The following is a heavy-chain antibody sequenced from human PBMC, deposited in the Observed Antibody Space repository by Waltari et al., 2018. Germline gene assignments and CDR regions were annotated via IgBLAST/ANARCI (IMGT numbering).Heavy chain of an antibody. CDR1: GGSFTDYH. V-gene: IGHV4-34*01. CDR2: INHSGSS. CDR3: ARVHRYVEVSAYAFDY. Sequence: QVQLQQWGAGLLKPSETLSLTCGVYGGSFTDYHWTWIRQTPGRGLEWLGEINHSGSSKYSPSLKGRVTMSVDTPKNQVSLWLSSVTAADTAVYYCARVHRYVEVSAYAFDYWGQGTLVTVSS. J-gene: IGHJ4*02. D-gene: IGHD2-21*02.